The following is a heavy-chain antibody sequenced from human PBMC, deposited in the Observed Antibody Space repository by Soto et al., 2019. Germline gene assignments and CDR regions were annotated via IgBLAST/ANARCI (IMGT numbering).Heavy chain of an antibody. D-gene: IGHD3-22*01. J-gene: IGHJ6*02. V-gene: IGHV3-53*02. CDR2: IYSGGST. Sequence: EVQLVETGGGWIQPGGSLRLSCAASGVTVSSNYMSWVRQAPGKGLEWGSVIYSGGSTYYADSVKGRFTISRDNSKNTLYLQMNSLRAEDTAVYYCARGVVVITTDYGMDVWGQGTTVTVSS. CDR1: GVTVSSNY. CDR3: ARGVVVITTDYGMDV.